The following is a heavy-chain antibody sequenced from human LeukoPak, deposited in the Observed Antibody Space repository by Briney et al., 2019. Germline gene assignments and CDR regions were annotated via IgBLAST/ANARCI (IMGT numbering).Heavy chain of an antibody. CDR1: GFTFSSYS. D-gene: IGHD1-14*01. V-gene: IGHV3-21*01. Sequence: GGSLRLSCAASGFTFSSYSMNWVRQAPGKGLEWVSSISSSSSYIYYADSVKGRFTISRDNAKNSLYLQMNSPRAEDTAVYYCARDEMMPGTFDIWGQGTMVTVSS. CDR2: ISSSSSYI. J-gene: IGHJ3*02. CDR3: ARDEMMPGTFDI.